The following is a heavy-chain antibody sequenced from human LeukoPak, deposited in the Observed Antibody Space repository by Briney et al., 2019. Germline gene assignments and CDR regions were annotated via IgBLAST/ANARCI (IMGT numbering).Heavy chain of an antibody. CDR2: IHYSGST. D-gene: IGHD6-13*01. J-gene: IGHJ5*02. CDR1: GGSISSYY. CDR3: ARSKSIAAAGRAGFDP. Sequence: PSETLSLTCTVSGGSISSYYWSWIRQPPGKGLEWIGYIHYSGSTYYNPSLKSRVTISVDTSKNQFSLKLSSVTAADTAVYYCARSKSIAAAGRAGFDPWGQGTLVTVSS. V-gene: IGHV4-59*06.